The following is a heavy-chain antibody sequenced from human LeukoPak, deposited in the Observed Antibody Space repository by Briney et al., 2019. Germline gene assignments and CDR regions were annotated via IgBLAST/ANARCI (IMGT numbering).Heavy chain of an antibody. CDR3: ARAGGRAVVVPAAIFDY. D-gene: IGHD2-2*01. Sequence: SETLSLTCTVSGGSISSSSYYWSWIRQPPGKGLEWIGYIYYSGSTNYNPSLKSRVTISVDTSKNQFSLKLSSVTAADTAVYYCARAGGRAVVVPAAIFDYWGQGTLVTVSS. CDR2: IYYSGST. J-gene: IGHJ4*02. CDR1: GGSISSSSYY. V-gene: IGHV4-61*01.